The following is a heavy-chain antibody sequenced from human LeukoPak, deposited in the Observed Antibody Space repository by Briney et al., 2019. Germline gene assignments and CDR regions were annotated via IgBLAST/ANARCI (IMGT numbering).Heavy chain of an antibody. J-gene: IGHJ4*02. CDR1: GGTFSSYA. V-gene: IGHV1-69*05. CDR2: IIPIFGTA. CDR3: ARQREYSSGWYPFDY. D-gene: IGHD6-19*01. Sequence: ASVKVSCKASGGTFSSYAISWVRQAPGQGLEWMGGIIPIFGTANYAQKFQGRVTITTDESTSTAYMALSSLRSEDTAVYYCARQREYSSGWYPFDYWGQGTLVTVSS.